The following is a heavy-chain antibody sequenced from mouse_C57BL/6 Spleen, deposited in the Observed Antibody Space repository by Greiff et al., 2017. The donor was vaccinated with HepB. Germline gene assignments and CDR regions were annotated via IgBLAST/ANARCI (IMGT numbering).Heavy chain of an antibody. D-gene: IGHD4-1*01. V-gene: IGHV1-52*01. Sequence: VQLQQSGAELVRPGSSVKLSCKASGYTFTSYWMHWVKQRPRQGLEWIGDIDPSDGDTNYNQKFKDKATLTVDKSSSTAYMQLSSLTSEDSAVYYCARSGNWDEDWYFDVWGTGTTVTVSS. J-gene: IGHJ1*03. CDR3: ARSGNWDEDWYFDV. CDR2: IDPSDGDT. CDR1: GYTFTSYW.